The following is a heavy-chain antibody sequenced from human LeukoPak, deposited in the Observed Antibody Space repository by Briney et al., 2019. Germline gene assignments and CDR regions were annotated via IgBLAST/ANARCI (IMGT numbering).Heavy chain of an antibody. J-gene: IGHJ6*03. CDR2: IYYSGST. Sequence: SETLSLTCTVSGGSISSYYWSWIRQPPGKGLEWIGYIYYSGSTNYNPSLKSRVTISVDTSKNQFSLKLSSVTAADTAVYYCAKAGIAVASTSYYYYMDVWGKGTTVTISS. CDR1: GGSISSYY. V-gene: IGHV4-59*01. CDR3: AKAGIAVASTSYYYYMDV. D-gene: IGHD6-19*01.